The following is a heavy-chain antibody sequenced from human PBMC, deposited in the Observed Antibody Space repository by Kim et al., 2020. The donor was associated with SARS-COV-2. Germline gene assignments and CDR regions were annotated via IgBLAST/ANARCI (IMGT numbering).Heavy chain of an antibody. CDR3: ARGGGYSSGKAKFDY. Sequence: SETLSLTCTVSGGSINNYYWSWIRQPAGKGLEWIGRIYASGTTNYNPSLKSRVTMSVDTSKNQFSLSLSSVTAADTAVDYCARGGGYSSGKAKFDYWGQGTLVTASS. V-gene: IGHV4-4*07. CDR2: IYASGTT. CDR1: GGSINNYY. D-gene: IGHD6-19*01. J-gene: IGHJ4*02.